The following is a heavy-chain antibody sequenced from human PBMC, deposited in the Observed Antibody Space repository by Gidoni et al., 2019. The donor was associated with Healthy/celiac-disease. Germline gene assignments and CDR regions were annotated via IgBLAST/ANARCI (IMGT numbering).Heavy chain of an antibody. CDR3: ARSWVAGNWFDP. CDR2: LLPILGIA. V-gene: IGHV1-69*04. J-gene: IGHJ5*02. Sequence: QVQLVQSGAEVKKPGSSVKVSCKASGGTFSSYAISWVRQAPGQGLEWMGRLLPILGIANYAQKFQGRVTITADKSTSTAYMELSSLRSEDTSVYYCARSWVAGNWFDPWGQGTLVTVSS. D-gene: IGHD6-19*01. CDR1: GGTFSSYA.